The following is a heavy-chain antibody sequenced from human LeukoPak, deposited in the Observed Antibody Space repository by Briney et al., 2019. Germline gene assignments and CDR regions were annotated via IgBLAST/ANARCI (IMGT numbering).Heavy chain of an antibody. CDR1: GFTFSSYS. J-gene: IGHJ4*02. Sequence: HPGGSLRLSCAASGFTFSSYSMNWVRQAPGKGLEWVSSISSSSSYIYYADSVKGRFTISRDNAKNSLYLQMNSLRAEDTAVYYCARAPRGRPGVNNGGGYYFDYWGQGTLVTVSS. CDR2: ISSSSSYI. V-gene: IGHV3-21*01. CDR3: ARAPRGRPGVNNGGGYYFDY. D-gene: IGHD1/OR15-1a*01.